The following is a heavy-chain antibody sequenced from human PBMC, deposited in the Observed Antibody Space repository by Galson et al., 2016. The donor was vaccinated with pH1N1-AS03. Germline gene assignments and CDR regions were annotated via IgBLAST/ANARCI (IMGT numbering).Heavy chain of an antibody. D-gene: IGHD3-3*01. CDR1: GFIFSGYW. Sequence: SLRLSCAASGFIFSGYWMSWVRQAPGKGLEWVANIKQDGSEKYYVDSVKGRFTIARDNAKNSVYPQMNSLRGEDTAVYYCAGGKDFWSGYPDDPFDIWGQGTRVTVSS. CDR2: IKQDGSEK. J-gene: IGHJ3*02. V-gene: IGHV3-7*03. CDR3: AGGKDFWSGYPDDPFDI.